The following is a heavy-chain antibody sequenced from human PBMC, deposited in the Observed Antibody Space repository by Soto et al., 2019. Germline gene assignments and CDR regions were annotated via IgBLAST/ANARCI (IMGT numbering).Heavy chain of an antibody. CDR1: GGSISSGSYY. D-gene: IGHD5-12*01. CDR2: IHYNGST. Sequence: SETLSLACTVSGGSISSGSYYWVCSGQRAGKGPEWLGKIHYNGSTNYNPSLESRGTISVNTSKYQFSLKLSSVAAADTAVYYCARRGREVARIRSLDCWGQGTLVTVSS. J-gene: IGHJ4*02. V-gene: IGHV4-39*01. CDR3: ARRGREVARIRSLDC.